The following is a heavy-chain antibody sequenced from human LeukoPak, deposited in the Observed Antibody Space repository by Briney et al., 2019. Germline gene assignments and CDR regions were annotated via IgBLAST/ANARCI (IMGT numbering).Heavy chain of an antibody. Sequence: GGSLRLSCAASGFTVSSNYMSWVRQAPGKGLEWVSVIYSGGSTYYADSVKGRFTISRDNSKNTLYLQMNSLRAEDTAVYYCARHLYCSSTSCYLPIGYWGQGTLVTVSS. CDR3: ARHLYCSSTSCYLPIGY. D-gene: IGHD2-2*01. J-gene: IGHJ4*02. CDR1: GFTVSSNY. V-gene: IGHV3-53*01. CDR2: IYSGGST.